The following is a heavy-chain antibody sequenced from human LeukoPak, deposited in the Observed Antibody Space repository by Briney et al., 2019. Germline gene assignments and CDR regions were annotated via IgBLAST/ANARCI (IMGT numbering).Heavy chain of an antibody. V-gene: IGHV3-23*01. CDR1: GFSFTTYA. J-gene: IGHJ3*02. CDR3: AKCNGGDSYKDVLDI. D-gene: IGHD2-21*02. CDR2: VSGRGDTA. Sequence: PGGSLRLSCATSGFSFTTYAMSWVRQAPGKGLEWVSAVSGRGDTAYYADSVKGRFTISKDNSKSTLSLQMDSLRAEDTAVYYCAKCNGGDSYKDVLDIWGQGTMVTVPS.